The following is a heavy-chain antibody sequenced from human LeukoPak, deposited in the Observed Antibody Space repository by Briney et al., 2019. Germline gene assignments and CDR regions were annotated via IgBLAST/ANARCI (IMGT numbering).Heavy chain of an antibody. V-gene: IGHV3-30*03. CDR3: ATSYYYDSSGLGGYFDY. J-gene: IGHJ4*02. CDR2: ISYDGSNK. CDR1: GLTFSSFG. D-gene: IGHD3-22*01. Sequence: GRSLRLSCAASGLTFSSFGMHWVREAPGKGLEWVAVISYDGSNKFYADSVKGRFTISRDNSKNTLYLQMNSLRAEDTAVYYCATSYYYDSSGLGGYFDYWGQGTLVTVSS.